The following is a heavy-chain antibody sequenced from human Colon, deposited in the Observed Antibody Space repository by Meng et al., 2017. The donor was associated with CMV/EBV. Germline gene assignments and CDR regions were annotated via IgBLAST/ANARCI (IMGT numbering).Heavy chain of an antibody. CDR3: ARNGGGLDV. J-gene: IGHJ6*02. V-gene: IGHV1-2*02. CDR1: GYTFTAYE. D-gene: IGHD3-10*01. CDR2: INPNSGAT. Sequence: ASVKVSCKASGYTFTAYEIYWARQAPGQGLEWVAWINPNSGATNYAQNFQGRVTMTRDTSISTAYMELNSLKSDDTAVYYCARNGGGLDVWGQGTTVTVSS.